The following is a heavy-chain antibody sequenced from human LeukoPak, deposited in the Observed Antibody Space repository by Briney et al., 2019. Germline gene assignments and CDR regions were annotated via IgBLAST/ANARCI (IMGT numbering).Heavy chain of an antibody. Sequence: GGSLRLSCAASGFTFSNAWMSWVRQAPGKGLEYVSAISSDGGSTYYANSVKGRFTISRDNSRNTLYLQMGSLRVEDMAVYYCARGRGYSRDWFDPWGQGTLVTVSS. J-gene: IGHJ5*02. CDR3: ARGRGYSRDWFDP. D-gene: IGHD5-18*01. CDR2: ISSDGGST. V-gene: IGHV3-64*01. CDR1: GFTFSNAW.